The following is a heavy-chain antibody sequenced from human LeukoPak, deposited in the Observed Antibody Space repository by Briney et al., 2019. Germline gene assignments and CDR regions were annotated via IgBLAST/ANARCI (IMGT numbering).Heavy chain of an antibody. CDR2: ISSSSSYI. V-gene: IGHV3-21*01. D-gene: IGHD3-3*01. CDR1: GFTFSSYS. J-gene: IGHJ4*02. CDR3: ARDFRFLEDY. Sequence: GGSLRLSCAASGFTFSSYSMNWVRQAPGKGLEWVSSISSSSSYIYYADSVKGRFTISRDNAKNSLYLQMNSLRAEDTAVHYCARDFRFLEDYWGQGTLVTVSS.